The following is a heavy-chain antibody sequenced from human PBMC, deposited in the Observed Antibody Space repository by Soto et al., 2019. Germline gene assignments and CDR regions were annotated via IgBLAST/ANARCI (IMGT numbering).Heavy chain of an antibody. V-gene: IGHV5-51*01. CDR3: ARQMHLGGGWLQSPLDF. J-gene: IGHJ4*02. CDR1: GYTFTSFW. D-gene: IGHD3-10*01. CDR2: IYPGDSDT. Sequence: GESLKISCKASGYTFTSFWIGWARQMPGKGLEWMGIIYPGDSDTRYSPSFQGQVTISADNSINTAYLQWSSLKASGTAMYYCARQMHLGGGWLQSPLDFWGQGTLVTVSS.